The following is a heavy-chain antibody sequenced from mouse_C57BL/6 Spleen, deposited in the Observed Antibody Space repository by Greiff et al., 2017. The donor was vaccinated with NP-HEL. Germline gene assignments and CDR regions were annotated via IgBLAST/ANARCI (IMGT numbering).Heavy chain of an antibody. J-gene: IGHJ1*03. Sequence: VQLQQPGAELVKPGASVKLSCKASGYTFTSYWMHWVKQRPGQGLEWIGMIHPNSGSTNYNEKFKSKATLTVDKSSSTAYMQLSSLTSEDSAVYYCASGFYYDYWYFDVWGTGTTVTVSS. CDR3: ASGFYYDYWYFDV. CDR2: IHPNSGST. D-gene: IGHD2-4*01. CDR1: GYTFTSYW. V-gene: IGHV1-64*01.